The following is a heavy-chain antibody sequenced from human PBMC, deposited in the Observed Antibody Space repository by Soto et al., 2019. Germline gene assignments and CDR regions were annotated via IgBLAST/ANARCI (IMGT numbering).Heavy chain of an antibody. J-gene: IGHJ5*02. CDR1: GYTFTGYY. CDR2: INPNRGGT. V-gene: IGHV1-2*02. D-gene: IGHD1-26*01. Sequence: VASVKVSCKASGYTFTGYYMHWVRQAPGQGLEWMGWINPNRGGTNYAQKFQGRVTMTRDTSISTAYMELSRLRSDDTAVYYCARDRTRSSGGWCDPWGQGTLVIVSS. CDR3: ARDRTRSSGGWCDP.